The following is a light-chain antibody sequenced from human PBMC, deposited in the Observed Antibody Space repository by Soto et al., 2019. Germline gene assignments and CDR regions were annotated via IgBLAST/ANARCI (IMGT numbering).Light chain of an antibody. CDR2: GAS. CDR1: QSVSTSY. Sequence: DIVLTQSPGTLSLSPGDRATLSCRASQSVSTSYLAWYQQKPGQAPRLLIYGASSRATGIPDRFSGSGSGTDFTLTISGLEPEDFPVYYCQQYGNSRGTFGQGTKVEIK. J-gene: IGKJ1*01. CDR3: QQYGNSRGT. V-gene: IGKV3-20*01.